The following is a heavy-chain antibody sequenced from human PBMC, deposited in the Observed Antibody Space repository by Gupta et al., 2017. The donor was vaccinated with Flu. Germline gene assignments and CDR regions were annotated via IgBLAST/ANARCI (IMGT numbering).Heavy chain of an antibody. D-gene: IGHD3/OR15-3a*01. V-gene: IGHV3-23*01. J-gene: IGHJ1*01. CDR1: GFNFGAHA. Sequence: EGPLWECGGDWVRRGGSLGFSGAASGFNFGAHAMSWVRQAPGKGLEWVSWISGRGDNIDYADSVKGRFTISRDNSKNTLFLQMDSLRVEDTAIYYCVSRHDFFFFWGQGTLVSVSS. CDR3: VSRHDFFFF. CDR2: ISGRGDNI.